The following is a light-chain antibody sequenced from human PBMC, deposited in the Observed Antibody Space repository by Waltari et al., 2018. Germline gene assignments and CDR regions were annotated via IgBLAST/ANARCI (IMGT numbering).Light chain of an antibody. V-gene: IGLV3-19*01. Sequence: SSELTQDPAVSVAMGQTVRITCQGDSLRSYYASWYQQRPGQAPILVMYDKNNRPSGVPDRFSVSSSNNTASLTITGAQAEDEASYYCHSRDASGVGGSFGGGTKLTVL. CDR3: HSRDASGVGGS. CDR2: DKN. J-gene: IGLJ2*01. CDR1: SLRSYY.